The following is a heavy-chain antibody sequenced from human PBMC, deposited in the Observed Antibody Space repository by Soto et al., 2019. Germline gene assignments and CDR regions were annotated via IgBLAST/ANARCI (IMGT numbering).Heavy chain of an antibody. V-gene: IGHV3-23*01. CDR3: AKDRTVAARNFDY. D-gene: IGHD6-6*01. J-gene: IGHJ4*02. CDR2: ISTSIDAT. Sequence: VGSLRLSCAASGFAFSNYAMHWVRQAPGKGLEWVSSISTSIDATYYADSVKGRFTISRDDSKNTLYLQMNSLRAEDSAVYYCAKDRTVAARNFDYWGQGTQVTVSS. CDR1: GFAFSNYA.